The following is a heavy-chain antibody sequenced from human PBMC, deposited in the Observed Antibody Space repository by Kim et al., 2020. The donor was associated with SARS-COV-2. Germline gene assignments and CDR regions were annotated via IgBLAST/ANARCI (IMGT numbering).Heavy chain of an antibody. D-gene: IGHD2-2*02. CDR3: ARSPDTQYYYYGMDV. J-gene: IGHJ6*02. V-gene: IGHV3-21*01. Sequence: DSVKGRVTISRDNAKNSRYLQMNSLRAEDTAVYYCARSPDTQYYYYGMDVWGQGTTVTVSS.